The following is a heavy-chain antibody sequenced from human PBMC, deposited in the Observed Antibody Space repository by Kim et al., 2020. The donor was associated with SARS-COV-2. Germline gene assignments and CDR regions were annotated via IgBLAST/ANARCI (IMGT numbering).Heavy chain of an antibody. J-gene: IGHJ6*02. CDR2: MTGTGDST. CDR1: GFTYSSFA. V-gene: IGHV3-23*01. CDR3: AKDGKGYNSAYYEGGGIDV. Sequence: GGSLRLSCAASGFTYSSFAMSWVRQAPGKGLEWVSAMTGTGDSTYYADSVKRRFTISRDNSKSTVYLQMNSLRAEDTAVYYCAKDGKGYNSAYYEGGGIDVGGQGTTVTVSS. D-gene: IGHD6-19*01.